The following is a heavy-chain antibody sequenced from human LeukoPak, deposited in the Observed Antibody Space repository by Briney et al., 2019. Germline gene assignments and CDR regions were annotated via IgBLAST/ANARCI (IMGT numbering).Heavy chain of an antibody. J-gene: IGHJ4*02. V-gene: IGHV3-23*01. D-gene: IGHD4-23*01. CDR2: ITGGGGTT. CDR3: AKDPPILRWSFDY. CDR1: GFTFSTYA. Sequence: GGSPRLSCAASGFTFSTYAMSWVRRTPGKGLEWVSAITGGGGTTYYADSVKGRFTISGDNSKNTLYLQMNSLRAEDTAVYYCAKDPPILRWSFDYWGQGTLVTVSS.